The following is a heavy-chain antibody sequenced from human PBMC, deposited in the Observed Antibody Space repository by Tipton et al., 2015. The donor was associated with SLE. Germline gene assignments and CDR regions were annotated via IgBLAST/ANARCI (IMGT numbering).Heavy chain of an antibody. J-gene: IGHJ3*01. D-gene: IGHD3-10*01. CDR2: IYYSGST. CDR1: GGSISSDY. CDR3: TRQGLSGLVWFGTNDALDV. Sequence: TLSLTCTVSGGSISSDYWSWIRQPPGKGLEWIGYIYYSGSTNYNPSLKSRVTISVDTSKNQFSLRLNSVTVADTAVYYCTRQGLSGLVWFGTNDALDVWGRGTMVTVSS. V-gene: IGHV4-59*08.